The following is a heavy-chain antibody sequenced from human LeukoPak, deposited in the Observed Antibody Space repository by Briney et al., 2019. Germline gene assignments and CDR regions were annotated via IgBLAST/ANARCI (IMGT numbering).Heavy chain of an antibody. V-gene: IGHV3-23*01. Sequence: GGSLRLSCAASGFTFSSIAMSWVRQAPDKGLEWVSTISGSGGGTYYADSVKGRFTISRDDSKNTLYLQMNSLRADDTAVYYCAKDLGRYRNNFFDYWGQGNLVTISS. D-gene: IGHD1-26*01. CDR2: ISGSGGGT. CDR3: AKDLGRYRNNFFDY. CDR1: GFTFSSIA. J-gene: IGHJ4*02.